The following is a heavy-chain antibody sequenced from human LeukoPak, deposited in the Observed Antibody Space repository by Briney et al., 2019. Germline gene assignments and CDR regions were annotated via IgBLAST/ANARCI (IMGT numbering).Heavy chain of an antibody. Sequence: PSETLSLTCTVSGGSISSYSWSWIRQPPGKGLEWIGYIYYSGSTNYNPSLKSRVTISVDTSKNQFSLKLSSVTAADTAVYYCARAKQQLVDYWGQGTLVTVSS. CDR1: GGSISSYS. CDR3: ARAKQQLVDY. D-gene: IGHD6-13*01. V-gene: IGHV4-59*01. J-gene: IGHJ4*02. CDR2: IYYSGST.